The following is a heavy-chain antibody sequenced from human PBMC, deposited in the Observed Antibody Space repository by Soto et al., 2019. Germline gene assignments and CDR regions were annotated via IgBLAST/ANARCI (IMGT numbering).Heavy chain of an antibody. CDR3: ARGREAAAGTGWFDP. V-gene: IGHV4-34*01. CDR2: INHSGST. CDR1: GGSFSGYY. Sequence: QVQLQQWGAGLLKPSETLSLTCAVYGGSFSGYYWSWIRQPPGKGLEWIGEINHSGSTNYNPSLKSRVTISVDTSKNQFSLQLSSVTAADTAVYYCARGREAAAGTGWFDPWGQGTRVTVSS. D-gene: IGHD6-13*01. J-gene: IGHJ5*02.